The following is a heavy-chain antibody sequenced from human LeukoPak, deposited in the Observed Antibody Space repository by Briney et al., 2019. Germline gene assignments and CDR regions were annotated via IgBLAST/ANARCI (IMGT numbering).Heavy chain of an antibody. D-gene: IGHD4-17*01. CDR3: ARDTDYGDDSWFDP. CDR2: INPSGGST. Sequence: GASVKVSCKASGYISTSNYIHWVRQAPGQGLEWMGIINPSGGSTNYAQKLQGRVTMTRDTSTSTVYMELSSLRSEDTAVYYCARDTDYGDDSWFDPWGQGTLVTVSS. CDR1: GYISTSNY. J-gene: IGHJ5*02. V-gene: IGHV1-46*04.